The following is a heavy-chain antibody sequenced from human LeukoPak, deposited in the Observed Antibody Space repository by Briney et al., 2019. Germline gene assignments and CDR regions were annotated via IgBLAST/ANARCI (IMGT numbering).Heavy chain of an antibody. D-gene: IGHD5-24*01. CDR1: GFIFSHHG. J-gene: IGHJ4*02. CDR3: VKDDGWVQYAN. Sequence: GFLRLSCATSGFIFSHHGMNWVRQAPGKGLEWVSGIRADAVTTYYADSVKGRFIISRDNSKNTVYLQMNSLSAEDAAVYYCVKDDGWVQYANWGQGTLVTVSS. CDR2: IRADAVTT. V-gene: IGHV3-23*01.